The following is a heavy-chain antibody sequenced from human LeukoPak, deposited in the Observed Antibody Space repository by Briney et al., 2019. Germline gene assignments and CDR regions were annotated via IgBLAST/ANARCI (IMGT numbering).Heavy chain of an antibody. Sequence: SGGSLRLSCAASGFTFSSYSMTWVRQAPGKGLEWVSSISSSSSYIYYADPVKGRFTISRDNAKNSLYLQMNSLRAEDTAVYYCARNKVGAIDYYYYGMDVWGQGTTVTVSS. CDR3: ARNKVGAIDYYYYGMDV. CDR1: GFTFSSYS. V-gene: IGHV3-21*01. D-gene: IGHD1-26*01. J-gene: IGHJ6*02. CDR2: ISSSSSYI.